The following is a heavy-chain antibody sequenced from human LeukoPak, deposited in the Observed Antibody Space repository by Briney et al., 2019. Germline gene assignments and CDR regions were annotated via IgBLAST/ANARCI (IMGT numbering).Heavy chain of an antibody. CDR2: INHSGST. V-gene: IGHV4-34*01. J-gene: IGHJ5*02. CDR3: ARDGTYCSGGSCYFRWFDP. D-gene: IGHD2-15*01. Sequence: SETLSLTCAVYGGSFSGYYWSWIRQPPGKGLEWIGEINHSGSTNYNPSLKSRVTISVDTSKNQLSLKLSSVTAADTAVYYCARDGTYCSGGSCYFRWFDPWGQGTLVTVSS. CDR1: GGSFSGYY.